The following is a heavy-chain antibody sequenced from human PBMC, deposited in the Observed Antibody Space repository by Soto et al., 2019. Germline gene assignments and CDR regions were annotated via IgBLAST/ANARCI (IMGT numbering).Heavy chain of an antibody. J-gene: IGHJ4*02. CDR3: ASSLRLLEWYTLDY. CDR2: INPNSGGT. Sequence: ASVKVSCKASGYTLTGYYMHWVRQAPGQGLEWMGWINPNSGGTNYAQKFQGWVTMTRDTSISTAYMELSRLRSDDTAVYYCASSLRLLEWYTLDYWGQGNLVTVSS. V-gene: IGHV1-2*04. D-gene: IGHD3-3*01. CDR1: GYTLTGYY.